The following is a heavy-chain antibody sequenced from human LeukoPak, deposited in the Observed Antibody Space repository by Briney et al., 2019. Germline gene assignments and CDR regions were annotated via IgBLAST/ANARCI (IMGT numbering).Heavy chain of an antibody. Sequence: SETLSLTCAVYGGSFSGYYWSWIRQPPGKGLEWIGEINHSGSTNYNPSLKSRVTISVDTSKNQFSLKLSSVTAADTAVYYCARGELLPGYWGQGTLVTVSS. CDR3: ARGELLPGY. V-gene: IGHV4-34*01. CDR2: INHSGST. CDR1: GGSFSGYY. J-gene: IGHJ4*02. D-gene: IGHD1-26*01.